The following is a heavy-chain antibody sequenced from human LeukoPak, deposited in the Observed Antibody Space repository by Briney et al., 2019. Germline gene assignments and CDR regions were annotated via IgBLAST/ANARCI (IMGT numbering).Heavy chain of an antibody. CDR3: ARENSHDFWSGYFNWFDP. V-gene: IGHV1-69*05. CDR2: IIPIFGTA. CDR1: GGTFSSYA. J-gene: IGHJ5*02. Sequence: GASVKVSCKASGGTFSSYAISWVRQAPGQGLEWMGGIIPIFGTANYAQKFQGRVTITTDESTSTAYMELSSLRSEDTAVHYCARENSHDFWSGYFNWFDPWGQGTLVTVSS. D-gene: IGHD3-3*01.